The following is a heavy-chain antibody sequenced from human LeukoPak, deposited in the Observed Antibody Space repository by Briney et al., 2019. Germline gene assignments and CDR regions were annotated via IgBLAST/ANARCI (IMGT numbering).Heavy chain of an antibody. CDR3: AREELRETSFTSPYYYYYRDV. J-gene: IGHJ6*03. Sequence: ASVKVSCKASGYTFTSYGISWVRQAPGQGLEWMGWISAYNGNTNYAQKLQGRVTMTTDTSTSTAYMELRSLRSDDTAVYYCAREELRETSFTSPYYYYYRDVWGKGPTVTVSS. CDR2: ISAYNGNT. D-gene: IGHD1-7*01. CDR1: GYTFTSYG. V-gene: IGHV1-18*01.